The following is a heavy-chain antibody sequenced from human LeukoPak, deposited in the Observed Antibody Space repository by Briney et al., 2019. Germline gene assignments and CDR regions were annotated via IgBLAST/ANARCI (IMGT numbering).Heavy chain of an antibody. V-gene: IGHV1-69*05. D-gene: IGHD2-15*01. CDR3: ARASDCSGGSCPISY. J-gene: IGHJ4*02. CDR1: GGTFSSYA. CDR2: ITPIFGTA. Sequence: GASVKVSCKASGGTFSSYAISWVRQAPGQGLEWMGRITPIFGTANYAQKFQGRVTITTDESTSTAYMELSSLRSEDTAVYYCARASDCSGGSCPISYWGQGTLVTVSS.